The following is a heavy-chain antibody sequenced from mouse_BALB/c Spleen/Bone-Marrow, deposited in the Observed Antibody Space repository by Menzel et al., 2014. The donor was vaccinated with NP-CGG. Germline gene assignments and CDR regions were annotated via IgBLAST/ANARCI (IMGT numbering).Heavy chain of an antibody. V-gene: IGHV1-80*01. D-gene: IGHD1-1*01. CDR1: GYVFSTYW. J-gene: IGHJ2*01. Sequence: QVQLQQSGAELVRPGSSVKISCKASGYVFSTYWMNWVKQRPGQGLEWIGQIYPGDGDTNYNGKFKGTATLTAAKSSSTHCIQLSSLATEDSAVYFCGNAGWGSAYDDWGQGPPLTVTS. CDR2: IYPGDGDT. CDR3: GNAGWGSAYDD.